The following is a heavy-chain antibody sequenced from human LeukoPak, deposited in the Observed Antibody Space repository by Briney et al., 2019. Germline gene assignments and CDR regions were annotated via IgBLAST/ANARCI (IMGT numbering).Heavy chain of an antibody. CDR3: ASSEPWDFWSGFGSYYYYYYYMDV. CDR1: GGSISSYY. D-gene: IGHD3-3*01. Sequence: SETLSLTCTVSGGSISSYYWSWIRQPPGKGLEWIGYIYTSGSTNYNPSLKSRVTISVDTSKNQFSLKLSSVTAADTAVYYCASSEPWDFWSGFGSYYYYYYYMDVWGKGTTVTVSS. J-gene: IGHJ6*03. CDR2: IYTSGST. V-gene: IGHV4-4*09.